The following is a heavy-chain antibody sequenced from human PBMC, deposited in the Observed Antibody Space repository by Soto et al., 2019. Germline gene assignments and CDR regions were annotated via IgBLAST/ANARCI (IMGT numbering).Heavy chain of an antibody. CDR1: GYTFTRYN. V-gene: IGHV1-46*01. CDR3: ARVRGGGSEYFFDY. J-gene: IGHJ4*02. CDR2: INPSGGTT. Sequence: ASVNVSFKASGYTFTRYNVHWVRPAPGQGLGWMAIINPSGGTTYYVQKFEGRVTLTTDTSTSTVYMELSSLRSDDTAVYYCARVRGGGSEYFFDYWGQGTLVTVS. D-gene: IGHD2-15*01.